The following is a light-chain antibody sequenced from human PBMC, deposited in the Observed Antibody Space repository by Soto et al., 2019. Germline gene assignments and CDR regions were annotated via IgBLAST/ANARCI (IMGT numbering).Light chain of an antibody. J-gene: IGLJ3*02. CDR2: EVN. V-gene: IGLV2-14*01. CDR1: SSDIGAYNY. CDR3: SSYTGTSPLWV. Sequence: QSALTQPASVSESPGQSITISCTGTSSDIGAYNYVSWYQQHPGKAPKLVIYEVNHRPSGVSNRFSGSKSGNTASLTISGLQAEDEADYYCSSYTGTSPLWVFGGGTQLTVL.